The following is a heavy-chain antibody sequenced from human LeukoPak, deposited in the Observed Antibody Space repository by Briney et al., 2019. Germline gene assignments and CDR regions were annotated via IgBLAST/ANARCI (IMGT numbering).Heavy chain of an antibody. J-gene: IGHJ4*02. CDR1: GGSLSGYY. V-gene: IGHV4-34*01. Sequence: PSETLSLTCAVYGGSLSGYYWSWIRQPPGKGLEWIGRIYYSGSTYYNPSLTSRVTISVDTSKNQFSLKLSSVTAADTAVYYCARRATGYSSGWHLFDYWGQGTLVAVSS. D-gene: IGHD6-19*01. CDR3: ARRATGYSSGWHLFDY. CDR2: IYYSGST.